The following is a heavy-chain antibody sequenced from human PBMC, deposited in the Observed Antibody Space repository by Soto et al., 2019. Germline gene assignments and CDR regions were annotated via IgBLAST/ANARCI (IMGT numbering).Heavy chain of an antibody. J-gene: IGHJ4*02. Sequence: SVKVSCKASGGTFSSYAISWVRQAPGQGLEWMGGIIPIFGTANYAQKFQGRVTITADESTSTAYMELSSLRSEDTAVYYCARERSMGCSGGSCYLDFDYWGQGTLVTVSS. V-gene: IGHV1-69*13. CDR3: ARERSMGCSGGSCYLDFDY. CDR1: GGTFSSYA. D-gene: IGHD2-15*01. CDR2: IIPIFGTA.